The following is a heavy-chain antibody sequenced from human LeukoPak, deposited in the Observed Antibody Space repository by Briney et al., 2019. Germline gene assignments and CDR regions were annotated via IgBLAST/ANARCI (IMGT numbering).Heavy chain of an antibody. V-gene: IGHV1-46*01. D-gene: IGHD1-26*01. CDR1: GYTFTSYY. CDR2: INPSGGST. J-gene: IGHJ6*03. CDR3: ARDLALVRDGGSFDYYYYMDV. Sequence: ALVKVPCKASGYTFTSYYMHWVRQAPGQGLEWMGIINPSGGSTSYAQKFQGRVTMTRDTSTSTVYMELSSLRSEDTAVYYCARDLALVRDGGSFDYYYYMDVWGKGTTVTVSS.